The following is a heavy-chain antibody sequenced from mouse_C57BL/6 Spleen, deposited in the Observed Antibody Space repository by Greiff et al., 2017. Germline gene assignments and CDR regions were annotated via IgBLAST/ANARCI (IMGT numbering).Heavy chain of an antibody. CDR3: ARWDYCSSYWYFDV. V-gene: IGHV1-42*01. CDR1: GYSFTGYS. J-gene: IGHJ1*03. Sequence: VPLQQSGPELVKPGASVKISCKASGYSFTGYSMNWVKQSPEKSLEWIGEINPSTGGTTYNQKFKAKATLTVDKSSSTAYMQRKSLTSEDSAVYYGARWDYCSSYWYFDVWGTGTTVTVSS. D-gene: IGHD1-1*01. CDR2: INPSTGGT.